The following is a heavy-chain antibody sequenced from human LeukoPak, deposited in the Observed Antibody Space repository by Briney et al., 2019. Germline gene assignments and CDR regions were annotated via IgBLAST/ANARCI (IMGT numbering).Heavy chain of an antibody. D-gene: IGHD5-18*01. CDR3: ATGSYGYSYGDTYDY. J-gene: IGHJ4*02. CDR2: INHSGST. Sequence: SETLSLTCAVYGGSFSGYYWSWIRQPPGKGLEWMGEINHSGSTNYNPSLKSRVTISVDTSKNQFSLKLSSVTAADTAVYYCATGSYGYSYGDTYDYWGQGTLVTVSS. V-gene: IGHV4-34*01. CDR1: GGSFSGYY.